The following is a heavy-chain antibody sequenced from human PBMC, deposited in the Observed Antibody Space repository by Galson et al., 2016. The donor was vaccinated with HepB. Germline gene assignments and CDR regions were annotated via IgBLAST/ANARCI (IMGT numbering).Heavy chain of an antibody. D-gene: IGHD4-17*01. CDR1: GDSISSASYY. J-gene: IGHJ2*01. V-gene: IGHV4-39*01. CDR2: VYYRGST. CDR3: ARLTTDYQWYFDL. Sequence: ETLSLTCTVSGDSISSASYYWGWIRQPPGKGLEWIGNVYYRGSTYYNPSLKSRVTISVDTSKNQFSLKLSSVTTADTAVYYCARLTTDYQWYFDLWGRGSLVTVSS.